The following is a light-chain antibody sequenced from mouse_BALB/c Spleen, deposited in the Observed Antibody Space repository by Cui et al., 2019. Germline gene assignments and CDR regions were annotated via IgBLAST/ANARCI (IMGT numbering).Light chain of an antibody. J-gene: IGKJ4*01. Sequence: DIKMTQSPFSMYASLGERVTITCKASQDINSYLSWFQQKPGKSPKTLIYRANRLVDGVPSRFSGSGSGQDYSLTISSLEYEDMGIYYCLQYDEFPFTFGSGTKLEIK. CDR1: QDINSY. CDR2: RAN. CDR3: LQYDEFPFT. V-gene: IGKV14-111*01.